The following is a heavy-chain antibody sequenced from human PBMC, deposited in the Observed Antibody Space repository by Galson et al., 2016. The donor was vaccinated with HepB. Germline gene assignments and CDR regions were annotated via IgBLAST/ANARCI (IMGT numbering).Heavy chain of an antibody. J-gene: IGHJ4*02. Sequence: SLRLSCAASGFTFSSFAMNWVRQAPGKGLEWVSDISGNGYDTYYADSVKGRFTISRDNSKNTLYLQMNSLRAEDTAVYYCAKERGPYYFDYWGQGILVTVPS. V-gene: IGHV3-23*01. CDR1: GFTFSSFA. D-gene: IGHD3-10*01. CDR2: ISGNGYDT. CDR3: AKERGPYYFDY.